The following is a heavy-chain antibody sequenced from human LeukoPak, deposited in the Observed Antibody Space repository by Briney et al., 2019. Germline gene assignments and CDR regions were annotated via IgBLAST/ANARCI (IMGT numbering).Heavy chain of an antibody. CDR3: ARGRLTYYYDSISYPFDY. CDR1: GFTFSTYC. CDR2: IKQDGSEK. D-gene: IGHD3-22*01. V-gene: IGHV3-7*01. J-gene: IGHJ4*02. Sequence: GGSLRLSCAASGFTFSTYCMTWVRQAPGKGLEWVANIKQDGSEKYYEDSVKGRFTISRDNAKNSLYLQMNSLRVEDTAVYYCARGRLTYYYDSISYPFDYWGQGTLVTVSS.